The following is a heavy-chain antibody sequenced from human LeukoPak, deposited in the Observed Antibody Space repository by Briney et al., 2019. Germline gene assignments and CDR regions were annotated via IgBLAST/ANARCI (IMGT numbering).Heavy chain of an antibody. CDR3: ARDSGSVNYYDSSGYCDY. Sequence: GGSLRLSCAASGFTFSSYWMSWVRQAPGKGLEWVANIKQDGSEKYYVDSVKGLFTISRDNAKNSLYLQMNSLRAEDTAVYYCARDSGSVNYYDSSGYCDYWGQGTLVTVSS. CDR1: GFTFSSYW. D-gene: IGHD3-22*01. V-gene: IGHV3-7*01. J-gene: IGHJ4*02. CDR2: IKQDGSEK.